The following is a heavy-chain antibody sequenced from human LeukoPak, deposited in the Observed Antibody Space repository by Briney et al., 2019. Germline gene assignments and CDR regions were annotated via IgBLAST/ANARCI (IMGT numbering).Heavy chain of an antibody. CDR1: GYTFSDYH. Sequence: ASVKVSCKASGYTFSDYHIHWLRQAPGQGLEWMGWSNPSSGGTKYAEKFHGRVTVTRDTSTNTAYMALSRLRSDDTAVYFCTRVRALAAAGTGARYFQDWGQGTLVTVSS. J-gene: IGHJ1*01. CDR2: SNPSSGGT. V-gene: IGHV1-2*02. CDR3: TRVRALAAAGTGARYFQD. D-gene: IGHD6-13*01.